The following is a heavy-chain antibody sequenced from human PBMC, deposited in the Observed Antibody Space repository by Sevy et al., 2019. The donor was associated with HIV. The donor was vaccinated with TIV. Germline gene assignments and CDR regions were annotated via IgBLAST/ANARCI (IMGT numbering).Heavy chain of an antibody. V-gene: IGHV3-30*18. CDR3: AKDRVTIFGVVIYYYYYGMDV. J-gene: IGHJ6*02. CDR2: ISYDGSNK. CDR1: GFTFSSYG. D-gene: IGHD3-3*01. Sequence: GGSLRLSCAASGFTFSSYGMHWVRQAPGKGLEWVAVISYDGSNKYYADSVKGRFTISRDNSKNTLYLQMNSLRAEETAVYYCAKDRVTIFGVVIYYYYYGMDVWGQGTTVTVSS.